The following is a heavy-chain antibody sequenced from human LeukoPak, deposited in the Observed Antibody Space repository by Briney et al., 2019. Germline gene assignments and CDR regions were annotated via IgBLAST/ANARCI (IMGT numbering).Heavy chain of an antibody. CDR3: ARDLNFAGATTRTY. Sequence: GGPLRLSCAASGFTFSSYSMNWVRQAPGKGLEWVSSISSSSSYIYYADSVKGRFTISRDNAKDSLYLQMNSLRAEDTAVYYCARDLNFAGATTRTYWGQGTLVTVSS. D-gene: IGHD1-26*01. J-gene: IGHJ4*02. CDR1: GFTFSSYS. CDR2: ISSSSSYI. V-gene: IGHV3-21*01.